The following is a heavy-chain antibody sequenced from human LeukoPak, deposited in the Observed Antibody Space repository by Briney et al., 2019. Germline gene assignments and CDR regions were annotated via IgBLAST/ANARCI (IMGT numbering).Heavy chain of an antibody. V-gene: IGHV4-34*01. Sequence: PSETLSLTCAVYGGSFSGYYWSWIRQPPGKGLEWIGEINHSGSTNYNPSLKSRVTISVDTSKNQFSLKLSSVTVADTAVYYCARGQSHCGGDCYSGHFDYWGQGTLVTVSS. CDR2: INHSGST. D-gene: IGHD2-21*02. J-gene: IGHJ4*02. CDR3: ARGQSHCGGDCYSGHFDY. CDR1: GGSFSGYY.